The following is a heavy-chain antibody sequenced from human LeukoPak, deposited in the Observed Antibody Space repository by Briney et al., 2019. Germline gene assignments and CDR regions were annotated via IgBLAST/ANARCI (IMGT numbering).Heavy chain of an antibody. V-gene: IGHV3-23*01. CDR3: ARGLCGGDCYWEYYFDY. CDR1: GFTFSSYA. Sequence: PGGSLRLSCAASGFTFSSYAMSWVRQAPGKGLEWVSAISGSGGSTYYADSVKGRFTISRDNAKNSLYLQMNSLRAEDTAVYYCARGLCGGDCYWEYYFDYWGQGTLVTVSS. D-gene: IGHD2-21*01. J-gene: IGHJ4*02. CDR2: ISGSGGST.